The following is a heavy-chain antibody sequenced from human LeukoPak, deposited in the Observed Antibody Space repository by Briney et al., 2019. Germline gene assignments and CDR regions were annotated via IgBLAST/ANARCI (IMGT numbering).Heavy chain of an antibody. Sequence: GGSLRLSCAASGFTFSSYEMNWVRQAPGKGLEWVTVISYDGTTKYYADSVKGRFTISRDNSRNTLYLQMNNLRTEDTAVYYCASPYYYDGSSYYHFFDHRGQGTLVTVSS. J-gene: IGHJ4*02. CDR2: ISYDGTTK. V-gene: IGHV3-30*04. CDR3: ASPYYYDGSSYYHFFDH. CDR1: GFTFSSYE. D-gene: IGHD3-22*01.